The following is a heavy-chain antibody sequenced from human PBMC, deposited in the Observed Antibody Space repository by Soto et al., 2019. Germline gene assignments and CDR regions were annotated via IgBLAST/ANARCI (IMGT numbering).Heavy chain of an antibody. Sequence: ASVKVSCKASGYTFTSYGISWVRQAPGQGLEWMGWISAYNGNTNYAQKLQGRVTMTTDTSTSTAYMELRSLRSDDKAVYYCARDVGPGYRPAVFTYGMDVWGQGTTVTVSS. D-gene: IGHD5-12*01. CDR2: ISAYNGNT. CDR1: GYTFTSYG. V-gene: IGHV1-18*01. J-gene: IGHJ6*02. CDR3: ARDVGPGYRPAVFTYGMDV.